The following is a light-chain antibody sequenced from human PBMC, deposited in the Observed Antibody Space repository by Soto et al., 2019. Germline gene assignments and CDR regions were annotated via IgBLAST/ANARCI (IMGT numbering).Light chain of an antibody. V-gene: IGKV1-5*01. CDR3: QHYNSYSEA. CDR2: DAS. Sequence: DIQMTQSPSTLSASVGDRVTITCQATKSISTWLGCHQHTPGKAPKVLIYDASILESGAPSRFSGSGSATESPLTSSIQQPDYFVTYCRQHYNSYSEAFGQGTKVDMK. J-gene: IGKJ1*01. CDR1: KSISTW.